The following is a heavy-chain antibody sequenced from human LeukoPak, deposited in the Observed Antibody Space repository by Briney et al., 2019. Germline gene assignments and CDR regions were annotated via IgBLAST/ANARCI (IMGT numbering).Heavy chain of an antibody. J-gene: IGHJ4*02. Sequence: WGSLRLSCAASGFTFSSYEMNWVRQAPGKGLEWVSYISSSGSTIYYADSVKGRFTISRDNAKNSLYLQMNSLRVEDTAVYYCARAKSSCTNGVCDNDYWGQGTLVTVSS. D-gene: IGHD2-8*01. CDR2: ISSSGSTI. V-gene: IGHV3-48*03. CDR1: GFTFSSYE. CDR3: ARAKSSCTNGVCDNDY.